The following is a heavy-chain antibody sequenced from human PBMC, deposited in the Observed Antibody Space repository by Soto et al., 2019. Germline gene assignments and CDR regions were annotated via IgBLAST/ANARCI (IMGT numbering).Heavy chain of an antibody. V-gene: IGHV4-59*01. J-gene: IGHJ5*02. CDR2: IYYSGST. CDR1: GGSISGYY. D-gene: IGHD1-26*01. Sequence: SETLSLTCTVSGGSISGYYWSWIRQPPGKGLEWIGYIYYSGSTNYNPSLKSRVTISVDTSKNQFSLKLNSVTAADTAVYYCARNSGSYYRWFDPWGQGTLVTVSS. CDR3: ARNSGSYYRWFDP.